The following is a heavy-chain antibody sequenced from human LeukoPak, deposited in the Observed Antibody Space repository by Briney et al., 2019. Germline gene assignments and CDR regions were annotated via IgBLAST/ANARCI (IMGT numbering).Heavy chain of an antibody. CDR3: AKDMDFLRFLEWFHDYVGMYV. Sequence: TGGSLRLSCAASGFTFSSYAMSWVRQAPGKGLEWASAISGSGGSTYYADSVKGWFTISRDNSKNTLYLQMNSLRTEDTSIYYSAKDMDFLRFLEWFHDYVGMYVWGQGTTVTVSS. CDR2: ISGSGGST. J-gene: IGHJ6*02. V-gene: IGHV3-23*01. CDR1: GFTFSSYA. D-gene: IGHD3-3*01.